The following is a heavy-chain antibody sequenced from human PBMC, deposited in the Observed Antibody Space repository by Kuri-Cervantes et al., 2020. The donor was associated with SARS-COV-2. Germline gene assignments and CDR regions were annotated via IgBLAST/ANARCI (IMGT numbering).Heavy chain of an antibody. D-gene: IGHD2-2*01. V-gene: IGHV3-21*01. CDR1: GFSFSSYS. CDR2: ISSSSSYI. CDR3: ARDVNIVVVPAYYYGMDV. Sequence: GGSLRLSCAASGFSFSSYSMNWVRQAPGKGLEWVSSISSSSSYIYYADSVKGRFTISRDNAKNSLYLQMYSLKAEDTAVYYFARDVNIVVVPAYYYGMDVWGQGTTVTVSS. J-gene: IGHJ6*02.